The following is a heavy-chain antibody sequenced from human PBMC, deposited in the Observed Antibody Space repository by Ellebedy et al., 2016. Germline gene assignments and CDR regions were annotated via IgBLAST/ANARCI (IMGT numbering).Heavy chain of an antibody. CDR1: GGSITGYY. CDR2: VYNTGST. CDR3: ARGSGSYWGGGFDY. Sequence: SETLSLXXTVSGGSITGYYWIWIRQPAGKGLEWIGRVYNTGSTNYNPSLKSRVSMSVDTTKNQFSLRLSPVTAADTAVYYWARGSGSYWGGGFDYWGQGILVTVSS. V-gene: IGHV4-4*07. D-gene: IGHD1-26*01. J-gene: IGHJ4*02.